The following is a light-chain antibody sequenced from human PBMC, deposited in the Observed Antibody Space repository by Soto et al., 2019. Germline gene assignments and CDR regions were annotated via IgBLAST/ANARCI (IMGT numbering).Light chain of an antibody. CDR1: SSDVGGYNY. V-gene: IGLV2-14*01. J-gene: IGLJ1*01. Sequence: QSALTQPASVSGSPGQSITISCPGSSSDVGGYNYVSWYQQHPGKAPKLMIYDVSNRPSGISDRFSGSKSGNTASLTISGLQAEDEADYYCNSYTSSKTYVFGTGTKVTVL. CDR3: NSYTSSKTYV. CDR2: DVS.